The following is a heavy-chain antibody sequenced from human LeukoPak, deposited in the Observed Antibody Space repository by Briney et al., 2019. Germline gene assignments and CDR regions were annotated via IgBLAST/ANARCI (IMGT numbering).Heavy chain of an antibody. D-gene: IGHD1-26*01. CDR1: GFAFSSYW. CDR3: ARGSSAGASLRHDY. V-gene: IGHV3-7*01. CDR2: IKQDGSEE. J-gene: IGHJ4*02. Sequence: QAGGSLRLSCAASGFAFSSYWMSWVRQAPGKGLEWVANIKQDGSEENFVDSVKGRFTISRDSAKKSLYLQMNSLRAEDTAVYYCARGSSAGASLRHDYWGQGTLVTVSS.